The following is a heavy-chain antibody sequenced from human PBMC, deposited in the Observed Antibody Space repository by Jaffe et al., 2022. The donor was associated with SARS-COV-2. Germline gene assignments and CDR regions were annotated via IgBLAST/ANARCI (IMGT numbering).Heavy chain of an antibody. CDR1: GGSISSSSYY. CDR3: ARNLVGYYGSGSHDY. Sequence: QLQLQESGPGLVKPSETLSLTCTVSGGSISSSSYYWGWIRQPPGKGLEWIGSIYSSGNTYYNPSLQSRVTISVDTSKNQFSLKLRSVTAADTAVYYCARNLVGYYGSGSHDYWGQGTLLTVSS. J-gene: IGHJ4*02. V-gene: IGHV4-39*01. CDR2: IYSSGNT. D-gene: IGHD3-10*01.